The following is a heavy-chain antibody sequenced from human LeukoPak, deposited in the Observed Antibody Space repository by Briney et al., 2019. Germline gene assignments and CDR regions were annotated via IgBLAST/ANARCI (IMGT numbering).Heavy chain of an antibody. Sequence: SETLSLTCAVYGGSFSGYYWSWIHQPPGEGLEWIGEINHSGSTNYNPSLKSRVTISVDTSKNQFSLKLSSVTAADTAVYYCARVSSSIPLDPTALVVPAAIAGRAFDPWGQGTLVTVSS. CDR2: INHSGST. CDR1: GGSFSGYY. J-gene: IGHJ5*02. D-gene: IGHD2-2*02. V-gene: IGHV4-34*01. CDR3: ARVSSSIPLDPTALVVPAAIAGRAFDP.